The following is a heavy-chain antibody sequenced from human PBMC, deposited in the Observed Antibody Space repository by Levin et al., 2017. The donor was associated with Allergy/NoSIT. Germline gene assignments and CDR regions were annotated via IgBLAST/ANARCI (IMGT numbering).Heavy chain of an antibody. CDR1: GFTFSTYA. V-gene: IGHV3-23*01. CDR3: AKSNSGWYRFGY. J-gene: IGHJ4*02. Sequence: AGESLKISCAASGFTFSTYAMSWVRQAPGKGLEWVSGISASGDNTYSADSVRGRFTISRDNFKNTLYLQMNSLRAEDTAVYYCAKSNSGWYRFGYWGQGTLVTVSS. CDR2: ISASGDNT. D-gene: IGHD6-19*01.